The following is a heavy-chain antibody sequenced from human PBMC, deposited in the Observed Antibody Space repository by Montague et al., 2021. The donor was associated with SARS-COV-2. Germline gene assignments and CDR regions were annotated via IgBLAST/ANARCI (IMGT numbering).Heavy chain of an antibody. J-gene: IGHJ4*02. D-gene: IGHD1-26*01. CDR3: ARKGSGRSDLAY. Sequence: SETLSLTCVVSGDSISTVNWWTWVRLPPGKGLEWVGEIYHTVSTNYKPSLKSRVSMSVDTSWNQFSLRLTSVTAADTAIYYCARKGSGRSDLAYWGQGTLVTVSS. CDR2: IYHTVST. CDR1: GDSISTVNW. V-gene: IGHV4-4*02.